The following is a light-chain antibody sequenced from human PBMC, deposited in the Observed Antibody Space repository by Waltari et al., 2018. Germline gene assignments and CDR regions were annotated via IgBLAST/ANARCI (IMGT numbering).Light chain of an antibody. J-gene: IGKJ1*01. V-gene: IGKV3-20*01. CDR3: QHYESLPVT. CDR1: QSLSKY. Sequence: EIVLTQSPGTLSLSSGERATLSCRTSQSLSKYLAWYQQKPGHAPRLLIYHASSRATGTADRISGGGYGTDFSITISRLEPEDVAVYYCQHYESLPVTFGQGTKVEIK. CDR2: HAS.